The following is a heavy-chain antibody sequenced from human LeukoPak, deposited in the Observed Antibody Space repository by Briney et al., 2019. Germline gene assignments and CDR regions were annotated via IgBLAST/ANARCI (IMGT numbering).Heavy chain of an antibody. D-gene: IGHD3-10*01. CDR3: AKDQSITMVRGVIIY. V-gene: IGHV3-23*01. CDR2: ISGSGGST. Sequence: PGGSLRLSCAASGFTFSSYAMSWVRQARGKGLEWVSAISGSGGSTYYADSVKGRFTISRDNSKNTLYLKMNSLRAEDTAVYYCAKDQSITMVRGVIIYWGQGTLVTVSS. CDR1: GFTFSSYA. J-gene: IGHJ4*02.